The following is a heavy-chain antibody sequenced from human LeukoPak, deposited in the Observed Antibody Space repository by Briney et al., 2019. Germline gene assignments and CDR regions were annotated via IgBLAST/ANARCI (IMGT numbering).Heavy chain of an antibody. J-gene: IGHJ6*02. V-gene: IGHV5-51*01. CDR3: ARHHCSSTSCYLGYYYGMDV. CDR1: GYNFTSYW. Sequence: GESLKISCKGSGYNFTSYWIGWVRQMPGKGLEWMGIIYPGDSDTRYSPSFQGQVTISADKSISTAYLQWSSLKASDTAMYYCARHHCSSTSCYLGYYYGMDVWGQGTTVTVSS. CDR2: IYPGDSDT. D-gene: IGHD2-2*01.